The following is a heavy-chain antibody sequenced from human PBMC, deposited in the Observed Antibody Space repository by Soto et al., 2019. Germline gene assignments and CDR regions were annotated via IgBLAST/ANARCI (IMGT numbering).Heavy chain of an antibody. D-gene: IGHD3-3*01. CDR3: AKGSVTIFGVVIMTDYYYYYMDV. V-gene: IGHV3-23*01. CDR2: ISGSGGST. CDR1: GFTFSSCA. J-gene: IGHJ6*03. Sequence: GGSLRLSCAASGFTFSSCAMSWVRQAPGKGLEWVSAISGSGGSTYYADSVKGRFTISRDNSKNTLYLQMNSLRAEDTAVYYCAKGSVTIFGVVIMTDYYYYYMDVWGKGTTVTVSS.